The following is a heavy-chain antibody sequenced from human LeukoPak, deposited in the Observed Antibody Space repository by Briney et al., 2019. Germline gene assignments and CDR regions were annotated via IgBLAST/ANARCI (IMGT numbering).Heavy chain of an antibody. CDR2: IYYSGST. Sequence: SETLSLTCTVSGGSFSSGSYYWSWLRQPPGKGLEWIGYIYYSGSTNYNPSLKSRVTISVDTSKNQFSLKLSSVTAADTAVYYCARSYSGYDSFDYWGQGTLVTVSS. D-gene: IGHD5-12*01. V-gene: IGHV4-61*01. J-gene: IGHJ4*02. CDR1: GGSFSSGSYY. CDR3: ARSYSGYDSFDY.